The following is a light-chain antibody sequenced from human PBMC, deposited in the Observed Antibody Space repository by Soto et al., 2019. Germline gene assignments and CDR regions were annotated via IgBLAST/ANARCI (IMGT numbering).Light chain of an antibody. CDR2: DAS. J-gene: IGKJ5*01. Sequence: EIVLTQSPATLSLSPGERATLSSRASQSVSSYLAWYQQKPGQAPRLLIYDASNRATGIPARFSGSGSGTDFTLTISSLEPEDFAVYYCQQRSNWPPITFGQGTRLEI. CDR3: QQRSNWPPIT. CDR1: QSVSSY. V-gene: IGKV3-11*01.